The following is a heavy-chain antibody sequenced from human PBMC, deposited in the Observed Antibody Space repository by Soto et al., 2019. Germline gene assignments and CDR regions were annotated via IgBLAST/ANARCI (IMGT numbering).Heavy chain of an antibody. V-gene: IGHV5-51*01. CDR3: ARPKRGRGGMDV. CDR1: GYSFTSYW. CDR2: IFPDDSDT. D-gene: IGHD3-16*01. Sequence: GESLKISCKGSGYSFTSYWIAWVRQMPGKGLECMGIIFPDDSDTRYSPSFQGQVTFSADKSINTAYLQWTSLKASDTAMYYCARPKRGRGGMDVWGQGTTVTVSS. J-gene: IGHJ6*02.